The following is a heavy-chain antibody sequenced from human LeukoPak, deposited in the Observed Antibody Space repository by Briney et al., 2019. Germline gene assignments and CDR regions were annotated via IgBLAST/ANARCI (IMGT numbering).Heavy chain of an antibody. CDR3: ARHRPGERRFDP. J-gene: IGHJ5*02. CDR1: GGSIRNDY. CDR2: INYSGNT. V-gene: IGHV4-59*08. D-gene: IGHD3-16*01. Sequence: SETLSLTCAVSGGSIRNDYWSWIRQPPGKGLEWIAYINYSGNTNYNPSLKSRVTISVDTSKNLFSLKFTSVTAADTAVYYCARHRPGERRFDPWGQGTLVTVSS.